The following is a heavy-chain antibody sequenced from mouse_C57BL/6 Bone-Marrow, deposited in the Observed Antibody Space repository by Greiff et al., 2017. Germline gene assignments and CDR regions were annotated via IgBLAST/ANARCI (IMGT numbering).Heavy chain of an antibody. D-gene: IGHD1-1*01. CDR1: GYTFTSYW. J-gene: IGHJ2*01. Sequence: VQLQQPGAELVKPGASVKLSCKASGYTFTSYWMQWVKQRPGQGLEWIGEIDPSDSYTNYNQKFKGKATLTVDKSSSPTYMQLSSLTSEDSAVYYCARGGVTTVVGGCSFDYWGRGTTLTVSS. CDR2: IDPSDSYT. CDR3: ARGGVTTVVGGCSFDY. V-gene: IGHV1-50*01.